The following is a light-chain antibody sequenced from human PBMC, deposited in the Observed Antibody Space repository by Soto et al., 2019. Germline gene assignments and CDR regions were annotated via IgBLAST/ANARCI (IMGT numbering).Light chain of an antibody. Sequence: SYVLTQPPWVSVAPGQTARISCAGNKIGSTTVHWYRQKPGQAPVLVVYDDDDRPSGIPERFSCSKSENTATLTINWVEAGDEAYYYCQLRDSSRAHYAFGTGTKVTVL. V-gene: IGLV3-21*02. CDR1: KIGSTT. J-gene: IGLJ1*01. CDR3: QLRDSSRAHYA. CDR2: DDD.